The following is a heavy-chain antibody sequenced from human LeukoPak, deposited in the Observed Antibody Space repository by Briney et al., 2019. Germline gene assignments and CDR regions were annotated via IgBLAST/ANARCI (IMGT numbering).Heavy chain of an antibody. CDR1: GDSIRSDS. Sequence: PSETLSLTCSVSGDSIRSDSWSWIRQFPGGGLEWIGYIFTSGSSNYNPSLRSRVTISVDTSKNQFSLKLSSVTAADTAVYYCARYIVVVPAAMGSGWFDPWGQGTLVTVSS. CDR2: IFTSGSS. D-gene: IGHD2-2*01. V-gene: IGHV4-4*08. CDR3: ARYIVVVPAAMGSGWFDP. J-gene: IGHJ5*02.